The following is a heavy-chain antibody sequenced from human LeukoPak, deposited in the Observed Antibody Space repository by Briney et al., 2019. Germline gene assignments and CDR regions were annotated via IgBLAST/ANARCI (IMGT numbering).Heavy chain of an antibody. Sequence: GGFLRLSCAASGFTFGSYSMNWVRQAPGKGLEWVSYISSSSTIYYADSVKGRFTISRDNAKNSLYLQMNSLRAEDTAVYYCARDFMVTYYYYMDVWGKGTTVTVSS. CDR2: ISSSSTI. CDR3: ARDFMVTYYYYMDV. J-gene: IGHJ6*03. V-gene: IGHV3-48*01. CDR1: GFTFGSYS. D-gene: IGHD5-18*01.